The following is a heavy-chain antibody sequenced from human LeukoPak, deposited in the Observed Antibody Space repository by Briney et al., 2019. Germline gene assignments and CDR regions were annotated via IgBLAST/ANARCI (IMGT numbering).Heavy chain of an antibody. J-gene: IGHJ4*02. D-gene: IGHD3-22*01. V-gene: IGHV3-23*01. Sequence: GGSLRLSCAASGFTFSIYAMSWVRQAPGKGLEWVSSISSKGELTFYADSVKGRFTISRDNSESTLYLQMNILRADDTAIYYCTRDRPNYYGSDGHYYRRNGDYWGQGTLVTFSS. CDR3: TRDRPNYYGSDGHYYRRNGDY. CDR1: GFTFSIYA. CDR2: ISSKGELT.